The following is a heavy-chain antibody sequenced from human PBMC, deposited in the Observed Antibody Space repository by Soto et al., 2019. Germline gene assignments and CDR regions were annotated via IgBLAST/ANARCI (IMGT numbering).Heavy chain of an antibody. CDR2: ISGSGGST. J-gene: IGHJ4*02. CDR3: AGTRDVVVVAATRGLLGY. Sequence: GGSLRLSCAASGFTFSSYAMSWVRQAPGKGLEWVSAISGSGGSTYYADSVKGRFTISRDNSKNTLYLQMNSLRAEDTAVYYCAGTRDVVVVAATRGLLGYWGQGTLVTVSS. V-gene: IGHV3-23*01. CDR1: GFTFSSYA. D-gene: IGHD2-15*01.